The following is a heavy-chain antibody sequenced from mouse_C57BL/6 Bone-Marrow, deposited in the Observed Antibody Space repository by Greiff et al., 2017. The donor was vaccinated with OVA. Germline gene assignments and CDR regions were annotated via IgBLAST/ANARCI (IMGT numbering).Heavy chain of an antibody. CDR2: IYPGDGDT. J-gene: IGHJ2*01. V-gene: IGHV1-82*01. CDR1: GYAFSSSW. D-gene: IGHD1-1*01. Sequence: QVQLQQSGPELVKPGASVKISCKASGYAFSSSWMNWVKQRPGKGLEWIGRIYPGDGDTNYNGKFKGKATLTADKSSSTAYMQLSSLTSEDSAVYFCARTFIGSPGYWGKGTTLTVSS. CDR3: ARTFIGSPGY.